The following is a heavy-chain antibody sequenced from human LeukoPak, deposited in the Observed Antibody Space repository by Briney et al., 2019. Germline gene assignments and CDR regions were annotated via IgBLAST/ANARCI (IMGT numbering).Heavy chain of an antibody. CDR1: GGSISSYY. D-gene: IGHD1-26*01. CDR2: IYYSGST. V-gene: IGHV4-59*01. CDR3: ARSTKWELQFDY. J-gene: IGHJ4*02. Sequence: SETLSLTCTVSGGSISSYYWSWIRQPPGKGLEWIGYIYYSGSTNYNPSLKSRVTISVDTPKNQFSLKLSSVTAADTAVYYCARSTKWELQFDYWGQGTLVTVSS.